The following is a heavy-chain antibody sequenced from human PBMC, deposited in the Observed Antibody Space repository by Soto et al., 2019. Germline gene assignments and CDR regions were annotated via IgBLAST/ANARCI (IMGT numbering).Heavy chain of an antibody. Sequence: QVQLVESGGGVVQPGRSLRLSCAASGFTFSSYAMHWVRQAPGKGLEWVAVISYDGSNKYYADSVKGRFTIHRDNSKNTLYLQMNSLRAEDTAVYYCARDKRDLRFLEWSYYFDFWGQGTLVTVSS. CDR1: GFTFSSYA. V-gene: IGHV3-30-3*01. CDR3: ARDKRDLRFLEWSYYFDF. J-gene: IGHJ4*02. CDR2: ISYDGSNK. D-gene: IGHD3-3*01.